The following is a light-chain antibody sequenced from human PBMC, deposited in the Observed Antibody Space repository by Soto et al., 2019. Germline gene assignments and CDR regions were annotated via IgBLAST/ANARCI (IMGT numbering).Light chain of an antibody. Sequence: QSALTQPASVAGSPGQSSTLSCTGTNSDVLSYDAVSWYQHHPGKAPKLIIYEGTKRPSGISNRFSGPKYSNMASLTISGLQAEDEADYYCCSYAYSNGLVFCGGTKLAVL. CDR2: EGT. V-gene: IGLV2-23*01. CDR1: NSDVLSYDA. J-gene: IGLJ2*01. CDR3: CSYAYSNGLV.